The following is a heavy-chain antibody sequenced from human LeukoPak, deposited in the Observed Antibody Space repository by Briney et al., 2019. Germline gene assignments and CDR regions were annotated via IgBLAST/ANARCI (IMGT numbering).Heavy chain of an antibody. J-gene: IGHJ3*02. Sequence: PGGSLRLSCAASGFTFSSYSMNWVRQAPGKGLEWVSSISGSSSYIYYADSVKGRFTISRDNAKNSLYLQMNSLRAEDTAVYYCARDVAMATDDAFDIWGQGTMVTVSS. D-gene: IGHD5-24*01. CDR1: GFTFSSYS. CDR2: ISGSSSYI. V-gene: IGHV3-21*01. CDR3: ARDVAMATDDAFDI.